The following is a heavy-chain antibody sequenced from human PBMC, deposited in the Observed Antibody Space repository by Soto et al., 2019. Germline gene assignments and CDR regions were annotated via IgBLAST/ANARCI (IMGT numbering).Heavy chain of an antibody. D-gene: IGHD2-8*01. CDR3: ARDQGTSGLPYSSDY. CDR1: GGSISSYY. J-gene: IGHJ4*02. Sequence: WETLSLTCPVSGGSISSYYWSWIRQPPGKGLEWIGYIYYSGSTNYNPSLKSRVTISVDTSKNQFSLKLSSVTAADTTVYYCARDQGTSGLPYSSDYWGQGPLVTVSS. CDR2: IYYSGST. V-gene: IGHV4-59*01.